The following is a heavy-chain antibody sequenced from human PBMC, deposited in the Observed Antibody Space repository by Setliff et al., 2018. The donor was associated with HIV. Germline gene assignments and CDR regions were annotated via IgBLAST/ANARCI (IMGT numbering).Heavy chain of an antibody. CDR3: ARVDGFMAVAGTYDY. Sequence: QTGGSLRLSCAASGFTFSSYSMNWVRQAPGKGLEWVSYISSSSSTIYYADSVKGRFTISRDNAKNSLYLQMNSLRAEDTAVYYCARVDGFMAVAGTYDYWGQGTLVTVSS. CDR2: ISSSSSTI. CDR1: GFTFSSYS. D-gene: IGHD6-19*01. V-gene: IGHV3-48*04. J-gene: IGHJ4*02.